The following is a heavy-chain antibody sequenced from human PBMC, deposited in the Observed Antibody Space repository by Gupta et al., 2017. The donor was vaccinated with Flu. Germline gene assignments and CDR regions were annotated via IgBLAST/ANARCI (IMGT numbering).Heavy chain of an antibody. D-gene: IGHD3-10*01. V-gene: IGHV3-23*01. CDR3: ATRGLDYYYGMDV. J-gene: IGHJ6*02. CDR2: ISGSGGST. Sequence: REAPGKGLEWVSGISGSGGSTYFADSVKGRFTISRDNSKNPLYLQMTSLRAEDTAVYYYATRGLDYYYGMDVWGQGTTVTVSS.